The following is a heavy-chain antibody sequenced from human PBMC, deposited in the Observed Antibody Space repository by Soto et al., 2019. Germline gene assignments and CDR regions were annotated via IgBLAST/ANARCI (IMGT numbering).Heavy chain of an antibody. Sequence: QVQLVQSGAEVKKPGASVKVSCKASDYTFTNYGISWVRQAPGQGLEWMGWISPYNGNTNYAQKLQDRVIMTADTSTSTAYMELRSLRSDDTAVYYCARPHEYCFSTSCQVGDFDYWGQGTLVTVSS. CDR3: ARPHEYCFSTSCQVGDFDY. V-gene: IGHV1-18*01. CDR1: DYTFTNYG. CDR2: ISPYNGNT. D-gene: IGHD2-2*01. J-gene: IGHJ4*02.